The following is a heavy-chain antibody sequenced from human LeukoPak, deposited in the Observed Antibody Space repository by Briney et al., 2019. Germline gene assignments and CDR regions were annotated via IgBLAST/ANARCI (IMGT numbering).Heavy chain of an antibody. J-gene: IGHJ3*02. V-gene: IGHV4-61*01. CDR1: GGSVSSGSYY. Sequence: SETLSLTCTVSGGSVSSGSYYWSWIRQPPGKGLEWIGYIYYSGSTNYNPSLKSRVTISVDTSKNQFSLKLSSVTAADTAVYYCARGAYYDFWSGYYGAFDIWGQGTMVTVSS. CDR2: IYYSGST. D-gene: IGHD3-3*01. CDR3: ARGAYYDFWSGYYGAFDI.